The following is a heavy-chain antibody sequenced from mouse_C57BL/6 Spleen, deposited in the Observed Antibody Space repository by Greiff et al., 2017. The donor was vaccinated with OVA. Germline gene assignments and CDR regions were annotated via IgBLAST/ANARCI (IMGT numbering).Heavy chain of an antibody. CDR3: ASNYGSAWFAY. CDR2: IYPRSGNT. J-gene: IGHJ3*01. Sequence: LVESGAELARPGASVKLSCKASGYTFTSYGISWVKQRTGQGLEWIGEIYPRSGNTYYNEKFKGKATLTADKSSSTAYMELRSLTSEDSAVYFCASNYGSAWFAYWGQGTLVTVSA. D-gene: IGHD1-1*01. CDR1: GYTFTSYG. V-gene: IGHV1-81*01.